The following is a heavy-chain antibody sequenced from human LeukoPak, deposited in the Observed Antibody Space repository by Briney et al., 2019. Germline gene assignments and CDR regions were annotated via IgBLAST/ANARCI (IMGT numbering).Heavy chain of an antibody. D-gene: IGHD3-22*01. CDR2: ISYDGSNK. CDR3: ARGPYDSSGYRFDY. CDR1: GFTFSSYA. J-gene: IGHJ4*02. V-gene: IGHV3-30*14. Sequence: GRSLRLSCAASGFTFSSYAMHWVRQAPGKGLEWVAVISYDGSNKYYADSVKGRFTISRDNSKNTLYLQMNSLRAEDTAVYCARGPYDSSGYRFDYWGQGTLVTVSS.